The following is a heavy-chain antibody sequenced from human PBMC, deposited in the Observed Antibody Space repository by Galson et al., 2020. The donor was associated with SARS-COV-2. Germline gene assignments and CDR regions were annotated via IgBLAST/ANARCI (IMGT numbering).Heavy chain of an antibody. CDR1: GYIFTNYY. CDR2: ISPIGGDT. V-gene: IGHV1-2*02. J-gene: IGHJ3*02. D-gene: IGHD2-15*01. Sequence: ASVKVSCKASGYIFTNYYIHWVRQAPGQGLEWMGWISPIGGDTNYAQKFRGSVTMTRDTSITTAYMELSRLRSDDTAVYYCARDRGGFDIWGQGTMLTVSS. CDR3: ARDRGGFDI.